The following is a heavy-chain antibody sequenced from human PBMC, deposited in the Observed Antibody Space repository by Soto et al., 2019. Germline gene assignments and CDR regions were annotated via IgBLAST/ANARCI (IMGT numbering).Heavy chain of an antibody. CDR2: SSSSSSYT. J-gene: IGHJ2*01. Sequence: PGGSLRLSCAASGFTFSDYYMSWIRQAPGKGLEWVSYSSSSSSYTNYADSVKGRFTICRDNAKNSLYLQMNSLRDEGTAVYHCARTIAADSGRRYFELWGRGTLVTVSS. CDR1: GFTFSDYY. CDR3: ARTIAADSGRRYFEL. D-gene: IGHD6-13*01. V-gene: IGHV3-11*03.